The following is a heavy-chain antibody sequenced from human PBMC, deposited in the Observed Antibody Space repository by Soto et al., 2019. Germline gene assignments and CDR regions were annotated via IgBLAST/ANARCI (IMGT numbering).Heavy chain of an antibody. V-gene: IGHV1-46*01. J-gene: IGHJ4*02. CDR1: GYTFTSYY. D-gene: IGHD6-19*01. CDR3: ARDLGIAVAGIDY. CDR2: INPSGGST. Sequence: ASVKVSCKASGYTFTSYYMHWVGQAPGQGLEWMGIINPSGGSTSYAQKFQGRVTMTRDTSTSTVYMELSSLRSEDTAVYYCARDLGIAVAGIDYWGQGTLVTAPQ.